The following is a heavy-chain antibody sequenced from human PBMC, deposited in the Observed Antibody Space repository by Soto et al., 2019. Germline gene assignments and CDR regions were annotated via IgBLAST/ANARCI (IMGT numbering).Heavy chain of an antibody. J-gene: IGHJ3*02. CDR2: MNPNSGTT. V-gene: IGHV1-8*02. D-gene: IGHD3-9*01. CDR1: GGTFSSYA. CDR3: ARGVLRYFDWLLSDAFDI. Sequence: ASVKVSCKASGGTFSSYAISWVRQAPGQGLEWMGWMNPNSGTTGYAQKFQGRVTMTRNTSISTAYMELSSLRSEDTAVYYCARGVLRYFDWLLSDAFDIWGQGTMVTVSS.